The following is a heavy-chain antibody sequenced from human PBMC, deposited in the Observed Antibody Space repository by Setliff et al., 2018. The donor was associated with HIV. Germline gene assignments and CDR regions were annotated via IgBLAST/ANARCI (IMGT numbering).Heavy chain of an antibody. CDR3: AREGKTALVTKYFDY. Sequence: TSETLSLTCTVSGGSISSATYYWSWIRQYPGKGLEWIGYIDYSGSAYCNPSLKRRITISRDTSKNQFSLKMNSVTAADTAVYYCAREGKTALVTKYFDYWGQGTQVTVSS. CDR1: GGSISSATYY. J-gene: IGHJ4*02. D-gene: IGHD5-18*01. V-gene: IGHV4-31*03. CDR2: IDYSGSA.